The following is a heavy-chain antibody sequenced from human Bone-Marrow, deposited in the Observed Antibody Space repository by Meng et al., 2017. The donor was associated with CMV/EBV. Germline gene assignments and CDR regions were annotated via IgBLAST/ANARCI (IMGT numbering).Heavy chain of an antibody. CDR2: IYYSGST. V-gene: IGHV4-59*12. J-gene: IGHJ5*02. CDR1: GGSISSYY. CDR3: ARVHSSGWGGFDP. Sequence: SETLSLTCTVSGGSISSYYWSWIRQPPGKGLEWIGYIYYSGSTNYNPSLKSRVTISVDTSKNQFSLKLSSVTAADTAVYYCARVHSSGWGGFDPWGQGSLVTVSS. D-gene: IGHD6-19*01.